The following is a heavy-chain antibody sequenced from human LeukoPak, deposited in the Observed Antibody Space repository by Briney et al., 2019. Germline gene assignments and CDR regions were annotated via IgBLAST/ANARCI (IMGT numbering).Heavy chain of an antibody. J-gene: IGHJ4*02. D-gene: IGHD6-19*01. V-gene: IGHV3-15*01. CDR1: GFTFSNAW. Sequence: GGSLRLSCAASGFTFSNAWMSWVRQAPGKGLEWVGRIKSKTDGGTTDYAAPVKGRFTISRDDSKNTLYLQMNSLKTEDTAVYYCTTDIGSGRYFLEYYFDYWGQGTLVTVSS. CDR2: IKSKTDGGTT. CDR3: TTDIGSGRYFLEYYFDY.